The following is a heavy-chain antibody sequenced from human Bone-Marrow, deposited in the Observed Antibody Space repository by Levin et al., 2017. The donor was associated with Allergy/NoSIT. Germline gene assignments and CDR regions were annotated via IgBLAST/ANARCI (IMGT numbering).Heavy chain of an antibody. CDR3: AKEEGARYKWNHWDSPIGY. Sequence: GGSLRLSCAASGFTFSSYAMTWVRQAPGKGLEWVSAISGSGGSTYYSDSVKGRFTISRDNSKNTLYLQMNSLRAEDTGDFSCAKEEGARYKWNHWDSPIGYWGQGTLVTVSS. J-gene: IGHJ4*02. CDR1: GFTFSSYA. D-gene: IGHD1-20*01. CDR2: ISGSGGST. V-gene: IGHV3-23*01.